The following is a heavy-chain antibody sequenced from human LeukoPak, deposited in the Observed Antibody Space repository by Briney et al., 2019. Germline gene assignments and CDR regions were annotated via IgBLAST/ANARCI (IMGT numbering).Heavy chain of an antibody. CDR3: ARHGSGGYFDWSQY. D-gene: IGHD3-9*01. CDR2: IKHDGSEE. V-gene: IGHV3-7*01. CDR1: GFTFSSYW. Sequence: PGGSLRLSCAASGFTFSSYWMSWVRQAPGKGLEWVANIKHDGSEEYSVDSVNGRGTISRDNAKNSLYLQMNSLRAEDTAVYYCARHGSGGYFDWSQYWGQGTLVTVSS. J-gene: IGHJ4*02.